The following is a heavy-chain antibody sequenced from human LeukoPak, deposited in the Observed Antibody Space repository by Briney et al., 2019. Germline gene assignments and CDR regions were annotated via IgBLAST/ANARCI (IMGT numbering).Heavy chain of an antibody. CDR3: ARGMWSAFDI. D-gene: IGHD2-21*01. J-gene: IGHJ3*02. V-gene: IGHV3-74*01. Sequence: GGSLRLSCAASGFTFSSFAMSWVRQAPGKGLVWVSRLSSDGSSSSYAASVKGRFTISRDNAKNALYLQMNSLRAEDTAVYFCARGMWSAFDIWGQGTMVTVSS. CDR1: GFTFSSFA. CDR2: LSSDGSSS.